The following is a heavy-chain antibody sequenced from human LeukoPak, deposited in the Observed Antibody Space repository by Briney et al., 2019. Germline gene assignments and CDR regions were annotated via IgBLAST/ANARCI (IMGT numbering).Heavy chain of an antibody. CDR1: GFTFTDAW. Sequence: KSGGPLSLSCAVSGFTFTDAWMGWVRQAPGKGWEWIGRIKTKTDGESTDYAAPVHDRFTISRDDSKDTLFLHMSNLKTEDTAVYFCTTDSLFGDDYNPDSFDYWGQGTLVAVSS. CDR2: IKTKTDGEST. J-gene: IGHJ4*02. CDR3: TTDSLFGDDYNPDSFDY. V-gene: IGHV3-15*01. D-gene: IGHD5-24*01.